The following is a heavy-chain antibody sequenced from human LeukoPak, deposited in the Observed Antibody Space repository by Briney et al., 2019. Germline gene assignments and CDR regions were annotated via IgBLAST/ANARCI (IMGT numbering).Heavy chain of an antibody. Sequence: PSETLSRTCTVSGGSISSYYWSWIRQPPGKGLEWIGYIYYSGSTNYNPSLKSRVTISVDTSKNQFSLKLSSVTAADTAVYYCARLLLGQQLEFDYWGQGTLVTVSS. V-gene: IGHV4-59*08. CDR3: ARLLLGQQLEFDY. CDR1: GGSISSYY. D-gene: IGHD6-13*01. J-gene: IGHJ4*02. CDR2: IYYSGST.